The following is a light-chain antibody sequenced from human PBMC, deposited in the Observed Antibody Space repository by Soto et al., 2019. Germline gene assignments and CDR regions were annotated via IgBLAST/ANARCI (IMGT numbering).Light chain of an antibody. CDR1: QTISSW. CDR3: QQTSTFPT. V-gene: IGKV1-12*01. J-gene: IGKJ5*01. CDR2: SAS. Sequence: DIQMTQSPSTLSGSVGDRVTITCRASQTISSWLAWYQQKPGKAPKLLIYSASSLQGGVPSRFSGSGSGTHFTLTISSLQPEDFATYYCQQTSTFPTFGQGTRLEIK.